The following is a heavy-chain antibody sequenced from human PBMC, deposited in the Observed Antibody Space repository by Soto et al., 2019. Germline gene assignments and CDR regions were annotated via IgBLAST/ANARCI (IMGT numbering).Heavy chain of an antibody. CDR3: ESEVGGLGGSSVWPDSAFDV. D-gene: IGHD3-22*01. CDR1: GGTFTKYA. CDR2: IVPLPGTT. Sequence: QVQLVQSGAAVRKPGSSVKVSCKASGGTFTKYAITWVRQAPRQGLELMGGIVPLPGTTNYAQKFRGRVTISADESTSTAYLELSSLRSEYTAVYYCESEVGGLGGSSVWPDSAFDVWGQGTMVIVSS. J-gene: IGHJ3*01. V-gene: IGHV1-69*01.